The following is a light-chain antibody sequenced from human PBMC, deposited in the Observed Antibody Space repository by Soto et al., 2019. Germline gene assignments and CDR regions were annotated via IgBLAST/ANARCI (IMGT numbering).Light chain of an antibody. CDR1: QSVSSTY. J-gene: IGKJ1*01. CDR2: SAS. V-gene: IGKV3-20*01. Sequence: EIVLTQSPGTLSLSPGERATLSCRASQSVSSTYLGWYQQKPGQAPRLLIYSASSRATGIPDRFSGSGSGTDFTLTISRLEPEDFAVYYCQQYGSSTTFGQGTKVDIK. CDR3: QQYGSSTT.